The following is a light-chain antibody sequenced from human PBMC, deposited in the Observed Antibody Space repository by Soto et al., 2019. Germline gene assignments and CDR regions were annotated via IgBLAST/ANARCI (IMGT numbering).Light chain of an antibody. Sequence: EIVLTQSPGTLSLSPGERATLSCRAIQSVSNNYLAWYQQKPGQAPRLLIYGASNRATGIPARFSGSGSGADFTLTISSLEPEDFAIYYCQQRNTWPPVTFGQGTKVDIK. V-gene: IGKV3-11*01. J-gene: IGKJ1*01. CDR2: GAS. CDR1: QSVSNNY. CDR3: QQRNTWPPVT.